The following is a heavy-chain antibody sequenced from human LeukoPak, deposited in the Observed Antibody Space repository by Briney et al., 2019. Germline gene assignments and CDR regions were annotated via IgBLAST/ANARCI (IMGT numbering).Heavy chain of an antibody. V-gene: IGHV3-74*01. Sequence: GGSLRLSCAASGFTFSSYWMHWLRQPPGKGLVWVSRINSDGSSTTYADSVKGRFTISRDNAKNSLYLQMNSLRAEDTAVYYCARASVRGVMHFDFWGQGTLVTVSS. CDR3: ARASVRGVMHFDF. CDR1: GFTFSSYW. D-gene: IGHD3-10*01. J-gene: IGHJ4*02. CDR2: INSDGSST.